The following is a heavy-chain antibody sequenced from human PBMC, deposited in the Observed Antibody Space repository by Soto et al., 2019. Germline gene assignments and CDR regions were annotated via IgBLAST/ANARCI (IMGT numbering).Heavy chain of an antibody. CDR3: ESGHTAMVSGCDP. V-gene: IGHV1-69*01. CDR1: GGTFSSYA. J-gene: IGHJ5*02. D-gene: IGHD5-18*01. Sequence: QVQLVQSGAEVKKPGSSVKVSCKASGGTFSSYAISWVRQAPGQGLEWMGGIIPIFGTANYAQKFQGRVTITGDESTRTAYMEVSSLRSEDSAVYYCESGHTAMVSGCDPWGQGTLVTVSS. CDR2: IIPIFGTA.